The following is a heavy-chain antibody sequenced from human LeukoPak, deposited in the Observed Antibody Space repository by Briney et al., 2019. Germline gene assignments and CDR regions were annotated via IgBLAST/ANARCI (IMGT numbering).Heavy chain of an antibody. CDR1: GGSISSISYY. V-gene: IGHV4-39*07. CDR2: IYYTGST. Sequence: SETLSLTCTISGGSISSISYYWGWIRQPPGTGLEWIGSIYYTGSTYYNPSLKSRVTISVDTSKNQFSLKLTSVTAADTAMYYCARGGWELPEAYFDHWGQGTLVTVSS. D-gene: IGHD1-26*01. J-gene: IGHJ4*02. CDR3: ARGGWELPEAYFDH.